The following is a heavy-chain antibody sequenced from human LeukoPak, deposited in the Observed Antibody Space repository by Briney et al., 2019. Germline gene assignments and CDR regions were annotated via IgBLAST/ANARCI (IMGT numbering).Heavy chain of an antibody. CDR2: IYTSGST. D-gene: IGHD1-26*01. Sequence: PSETLSLTCTVSGGSISSGSYYWSWIRQPAGKGLEWIGRIYTSGSTNYNPSLKSRVTISVDTSKNQFSPKLGSVTAADTAVYYCARSQYSGSYYSVGYWGQGTLVTVSS. J-gene: IGHJ4*02. V-gene: IGHV4-61*02. CDR3: ARSQYSGSYYSVGY. CDR1: GGSISSGSYY.